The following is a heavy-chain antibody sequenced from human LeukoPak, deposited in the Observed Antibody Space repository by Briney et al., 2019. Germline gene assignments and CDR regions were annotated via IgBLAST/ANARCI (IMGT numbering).Heavy chain of an antibody. CDR2: INPNSGGT. CDR1: GYTFTGYY. J-gene: IGHJ4*02. Sequence: GASVKVSCKASGYTFTGYYMHWVRQAPGQGLEWMGWINPNSGGTNYAQKFQGRVTMTRDTSISTAYMELSRLRSDDTAVYYCARDGSSGYYSTVPFDYWGQGTLVTVPS. CDR3: ARDGSSGYYSTVPFDY. D-gene: IGHD3-22*01. V-gene: IGHV1-2*02.